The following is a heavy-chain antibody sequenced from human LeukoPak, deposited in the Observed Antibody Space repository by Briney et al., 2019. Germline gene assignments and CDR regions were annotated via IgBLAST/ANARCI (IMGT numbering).Heavy chain of an antibody. J-gene: IGHJ4*02. CDR3: VIAGSGSYYFDY. D-gene: IGHD3-10*01. CDR1: GYRFINYY. V-gene: IGHV5-51*01. Sequence: SLQFSSCGVGYRFINYYFGWGRQMPGESLQWMRMIYHYGSSTRYSPSFQGHVTISADKSINTAYLQWSSLKASDTAMYYCVIAGSGSYYFDYWGQGILVTVSS. CDR2: IYHYGSST.